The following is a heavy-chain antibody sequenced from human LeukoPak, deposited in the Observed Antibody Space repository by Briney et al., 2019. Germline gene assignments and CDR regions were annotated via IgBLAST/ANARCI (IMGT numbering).Heavy chain of an antibody. D-gene: IGHD6-6*01. CDR1: GGSISSYY. J-gene: IGHJ4*02. Sequence: SETLSLTCTVSGGSISSYYWSWIRQPPGKGLEWIGYIYYSGSTNYNPSLKSRVTISVDTSKNQFSLKLSSVTAADTAVYYCARGRTRHENGIAARSRGTYYFDYWGQGTLVTVSS. CDR3: ARGRTRHENGIAARSRGTYYFDY. CDR2: IYYSGST. V-gene: IGHV4-59*01.